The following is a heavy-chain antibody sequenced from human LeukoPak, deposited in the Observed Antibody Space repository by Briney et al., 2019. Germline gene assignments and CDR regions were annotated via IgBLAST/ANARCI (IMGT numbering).Heavy chain of an antibody. CDR1: GYTFTSYG. CDR2: ISAYNGNT. J-gene: IGHJ4*02. Sequence: ASVKVSCTASGYTFTSYGISWVRQAPGQGLEWMGWISAYNGNTNYAQKLQGRVTMTTDTSTSTAYMELRSLRSDDTAVYYCARDGIVVVPAADDYDFWSGYYPDPFDYWGQGTLVTVSS. V-gene: IGHV1-18*01. D-gene: IGHD3-3*01. CDR3: ARDGIVVVPAADDYDFWSGYYPDPFDY.